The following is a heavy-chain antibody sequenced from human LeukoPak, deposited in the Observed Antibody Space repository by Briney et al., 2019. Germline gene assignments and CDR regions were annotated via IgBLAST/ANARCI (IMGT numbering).Heavy chain of an antibody. V-gene: IGHV4-30-4*08. D-gene: IGHD1-26*01. CDR1: GGSISSGDYY. CDR2: IYYSGST. CDR3: ASGGVGARPD. J-gene: IGHJ4*02. Sequence: SQTLSLTCTVSGGSISSGDYYWSWIRQPPGKGLEWIGYIYYSGSTYYNPSLKSRVTISVDTSKKQFSLKLTSVTAAVTAVYYCASGGVGARPDWGQGTLVIVSS.